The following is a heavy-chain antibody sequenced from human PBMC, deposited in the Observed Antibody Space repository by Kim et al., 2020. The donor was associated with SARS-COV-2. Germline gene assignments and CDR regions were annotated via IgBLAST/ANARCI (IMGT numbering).Heavy chain of an antibody. Sequence: SETLSLTCTVSGDSINNINFYWGWIRQSPGKGLEWIGSIFYRGTTSYSPSLKSRVTISVDTSKKQISLRLSSVTAADTAVYYCARHGYCEDDRCYLKDFDYWGQGTLVTVSS. D-gene: IGHD2-15*01. V-gene: IGHV4-39*01. J-gene: IGHJ4*02. CDR3: ARHGYCEDDRCYLKDFDY. CDR1: GDSINNINFY. CDR2: IFYRGTT.